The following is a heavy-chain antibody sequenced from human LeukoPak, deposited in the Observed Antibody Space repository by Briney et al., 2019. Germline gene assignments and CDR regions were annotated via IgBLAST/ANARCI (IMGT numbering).Heavy chain of an antibody. CDR3: ARGGDYLDY. Sequence: GRSLRLSCAASGFTFSSYAIHWVRQAPGKGLEWVAVISYDGSNKYYADSVKGRFTISRDNSKNTLYLQMNSLRAEDTAVYYCARGGDYLDYWGQGTLVTVSS. D-gene: IGHD4-17*01. CDR1: GFTFSSYA. J-gene: IGHJ4*02. V-gene: IGHV3-30-3*01. CDR2: ISYDGSNK.